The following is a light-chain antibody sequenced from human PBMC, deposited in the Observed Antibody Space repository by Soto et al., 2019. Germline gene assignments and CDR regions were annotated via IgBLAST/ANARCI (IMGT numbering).Light chain of an antibody. V-gene: IGLV2-23*01. CDR3: CSYAGSSTFV. Sequence: SVLSQPASVCGSTGQSIAISYTGTSSDVGTYNLVSWYQQHPGKAPKLMIYEATKRPSGISDRFSGSKSGNTASLTISGLQAEDEADYFCCSYAGSSTFVFGTGTKVTVL. J-gene: IGLJ1*01. CDR2: EAT. CDR1: SSDVGTYNL.